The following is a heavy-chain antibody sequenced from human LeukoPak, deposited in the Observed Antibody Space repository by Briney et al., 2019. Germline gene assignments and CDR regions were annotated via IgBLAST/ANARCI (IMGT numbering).Heavy chain of an antibody. CDR1: GFTFSNAW. Sequence: GGSLRLSCAASGFTFSNAWMNWVRQAPGKGLEWVGRIKSKTDGETTDFGAPVKGRFAISRDDSKNTMYLHMNSLRTEDTAVYYCTTGDWGPYWGQGTLVTVSS. CDR3: TTGDWGPY. J-gene: IGHJ4*02. D-gene: IGHD7-27*01. V-gene: IGHV3-15*07. CDR2: IKSKTDGETT.